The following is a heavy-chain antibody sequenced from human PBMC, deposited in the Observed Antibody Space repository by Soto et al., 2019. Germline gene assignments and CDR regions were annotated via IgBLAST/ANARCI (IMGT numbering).Heavy chain of an antibody. CDR3: SRGCSPRDDSSGYCWDY. CDR2: IYYSGST. CDR1: GGSISSGDYY. Sequence: SETLSLTCTVSGGSISSGDYYWSWIRHPPGKGLEWIGYIYYSGSTYYNPSIKSRVTISVDTSKNQFSLKLSSVTAADTAVYYGSRGCSPRDDSSGYCWDYWGQGTLVTVSS. D-gene: IGHD3-22*01. J-gene: IGHJ4*02. V-gene: IGHV4-30-4*01.